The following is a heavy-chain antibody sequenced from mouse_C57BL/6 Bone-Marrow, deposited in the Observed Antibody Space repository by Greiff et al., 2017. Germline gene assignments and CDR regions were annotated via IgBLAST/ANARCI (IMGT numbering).Heavy chain of an antibody. V-gene: IGHV14-4*01. CDR2: IDPENGDT. Sequence: VQLQQSGAELVRPGASVKLSCTASGFNIKDDYMHWVKQRPEQGLEWIGWIDPENGDTEYASKFQGKATITADTSSNTAYLQLSSLTSEDTAVYYCTTLKLAWFAYWGQGTLVTVAA. J-gene: IGHJ3*01. CDR3: TTLKLAWFAY. CDR1: GFNIKDDY.